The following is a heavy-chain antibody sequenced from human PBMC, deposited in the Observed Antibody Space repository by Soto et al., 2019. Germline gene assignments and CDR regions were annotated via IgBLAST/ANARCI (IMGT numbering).Heavy chain of an antibody. CDR2: IWYDGSNK. V-gene: IGHV3-33*01. Sequence: QMQLVESGGGVVQPGRSLRLSCAASGFPFSTYGIHWVRQAPGKGLEWVAVIWYDGSNKYYGDSVKGRFNISRDNSKNTLYLQMNSLRAEDTAVYYCVRASGPFDLWGRGTLVTVSS. J-gene: IGHJ2*01. CDR1: GFPFSTYG. CDR3: VRASGPFDL.